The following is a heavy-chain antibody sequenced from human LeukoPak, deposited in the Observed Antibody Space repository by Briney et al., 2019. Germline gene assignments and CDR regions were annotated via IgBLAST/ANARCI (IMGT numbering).Heavy chain of an antibody. V-gene: IGHV4-59*08. D-gene: IGHD4-23*01. Sequence: SETLSLTCTVSGGSISSYYWSWIRQPPVKGLEWIGYIYYSGSTNYNPSLKSRVTISVDTSKNQFSLKLSSVTAADTAVYYCARHPRPDNGGGMNFDYWGQGTLVTVSS. J-gene: IGHJ4*02. CDR2: IYYSGST. CDR1: GGSISSYY. CDR3: ARHPRPDNGGGMNFDY.